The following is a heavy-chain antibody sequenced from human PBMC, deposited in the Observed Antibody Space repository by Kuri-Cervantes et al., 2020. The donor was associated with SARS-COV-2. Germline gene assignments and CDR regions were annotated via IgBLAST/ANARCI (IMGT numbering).Heavy chain of an antibody. J-gene: IGHJ4*02. CDR3: ARALGNY. CDR1: GFTFNSYF. V-gene: IGHV3-53*01. Sequence: GESLKISCAASGFTFNSYFMSWVRQAPGKGLEWVSVIYSGGSTYYADSVKGRFTISRDNSKNTLYLQMNSLRAEDTAVYYCARALGNYWGQGTLVTVSS. CDR2: IYSGGST.